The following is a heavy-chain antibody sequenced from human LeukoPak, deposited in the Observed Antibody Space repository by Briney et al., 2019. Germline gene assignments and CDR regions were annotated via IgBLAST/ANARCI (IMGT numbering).Heavy chain of an antibody. CDR1: GGSFSGYY. V-gene: IGHV4-34*01. CDR3: AMRGYSSSINYMDV. CDR2: INHSGST. D-gene: IGHD6-13*01. J-gene: IGHJ6*03. Sequence: PSETLSLTCAVYGGSFSGYYWSRIRQPPGKGLEWIGEINHSGSTNYNPSLKSRVTISVDTSKNQFSLKLSSVTAADTAVYYCAMRGYSSSINYMDVWGKGTTVTVSS.